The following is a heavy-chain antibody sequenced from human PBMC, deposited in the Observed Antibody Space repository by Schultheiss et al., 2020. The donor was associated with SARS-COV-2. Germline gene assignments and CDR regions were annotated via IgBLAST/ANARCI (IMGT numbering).Heavy chain of an antibody. V-gene: IGHV4-61*01. CDR1: GGSVSSGSYY. CDR3: ARGAGSHYYLMDV. D-gene: IGHD4/OR15-4a*01. Sequence: SETLSLTCTVSGGSVSSGSYYWSWIRQPPGKGLEWIGYIYYSGSTNYNPSLKSRVTISVDTSKNQFSLKMSSMTAADTAVYYCARGAGSHYYLMDVWGKGTTVTVAS. J-gene: IGHJ6*03. CDR2: IYYSGST.